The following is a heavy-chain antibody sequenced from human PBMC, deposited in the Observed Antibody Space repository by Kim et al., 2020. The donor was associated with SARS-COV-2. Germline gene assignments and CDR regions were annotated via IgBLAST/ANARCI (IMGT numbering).Heavy chain of an antibody. CDR2: IYYSGST. CDR3: ARADRGYSYGGSWFDP. CDR1: GGSISSSSYY. Sequence: SETLSLTCTVSGGSISSSSYYWGWIRQPPGKGLEWIGSIYYSGSTYYNPSLKSRVTISVDTSKNQFSLKLSSVTAADTAVYYCARADRGYSYGGSWFDPWGQGTLVTVSS. J-gene: IGHJ5*02. V-gene: IGHV4-39*01. D-gene: IGHD5-18*01.